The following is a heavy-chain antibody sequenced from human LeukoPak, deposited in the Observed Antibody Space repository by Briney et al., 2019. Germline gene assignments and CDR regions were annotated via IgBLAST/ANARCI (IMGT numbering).Heavy chain of an antibody. CDR2: IKQDGSEK. V-gene: IGHV3-7*04. CDR3: ARGAAAGTVRNYYYMDV. D-gene: IGHD6-13*01. Sequence: PGGSLRLSCAASGFTFSSYTINWVRQAPGKGLEWVANIKQDGSEKYYVDSVKGRFTISRDNAKNSLYLQMNSLRAEDTAVYYCARGAAAGTVRNYYYMDVWGKGTTVTVSS. J-gene: IGHJ6*03. CDR1: GFTFSSYT.